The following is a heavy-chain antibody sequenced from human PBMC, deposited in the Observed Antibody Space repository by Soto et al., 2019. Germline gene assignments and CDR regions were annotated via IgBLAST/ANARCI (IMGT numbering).Heavy chain of an antibody. CDR1: GGSFSGYY. J-gene: IGHJ3*02. Sequence: SETLSLTCAVYGGSFSGYYWSWIRQPPGKGLEWIGEINHSGSTNYNPSLKSRVTISVDTSKNQFSLKLSSVTAADTAVYFCARCGYYDSSDAFDIWGQGTMVTVSS. CDR3: ARCGYYDSSDAFDI. CDR2: INHSGST. D-gene: IGHD3-22*01. V-gene: IGHV4-34*01.